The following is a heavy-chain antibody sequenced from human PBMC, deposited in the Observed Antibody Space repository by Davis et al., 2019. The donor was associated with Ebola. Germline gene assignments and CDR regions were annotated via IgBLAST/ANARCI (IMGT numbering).Heavy chain of an antibody. Sequence: SETLSLTCAVSGGSISSSNYWSWIRQPPGKGLEWIGEINHSGSTNYNPSLKSRVTISVDTSKNQFSLKLSSVTAADTAVYYCARGRRYSYGPPRYWGQGTLVTVSS. CDR1: GGSISSSNY. CDR3: ARGRRYSYGPPRY. V-gene: IGHV4-4*02. J-gene: IGHJ4*02. CDR2: INHSGST. D-gene: IGHD5-18*01.